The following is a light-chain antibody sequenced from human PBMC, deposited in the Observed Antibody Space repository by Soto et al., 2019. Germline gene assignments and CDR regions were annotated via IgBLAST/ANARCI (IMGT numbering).Light chain of an antibody. J-gene: IGKJ1*01. CDR2: GAS. CDR1: QSVSSN. Sequence: EIVMTQSPATLSVSPGERATLSCRASQSVSSNLAWYQQKPGQAPRLLIYGASTRATGIPDRFSGSGSGTDFTLTISTLEPEDFAVYYCQQYGSSRWTFGQGTKVEFK. CDR3: QQYGSSRWT. V-gene: IGKV3-20*01.